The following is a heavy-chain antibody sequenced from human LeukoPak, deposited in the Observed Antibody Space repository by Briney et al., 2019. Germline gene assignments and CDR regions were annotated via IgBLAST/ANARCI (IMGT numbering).Heavy chain of an antibody. CDR3: ARDLTVATIRGSFGY. J-gene: IGHJ4*02. V-gene: IGHV1-69*05. D-gene: IGHD5-12*01. CDR2: IIPIFGTA. Sequence: ASVKVSCKASGGTFSSYAISWVRQAPRQGLEWMGRIIPIFGTANYAQKFQGRVTITTDESTSTAYMELSSLRAEDTAVYYCARDLTVATIRGSFGYWGQGTLVTVSS. CDR1: GGTFSSYA.